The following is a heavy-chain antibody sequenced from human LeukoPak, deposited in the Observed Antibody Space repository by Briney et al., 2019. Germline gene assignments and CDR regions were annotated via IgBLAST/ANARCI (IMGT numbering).Heavy chain of an antibody. CDR1: GFTFSSYA. CDR3: ARGDCYDSSGYSDY. Sequence: PGRSLRLSCAASGFTFSSYAMHWVRQAPGKGLEWVAVISYDGSNKYYADSVKGRFTISRDNSKNTLYLQMNSLRAEDTAVYYCARGDCYDSSGYSDYWGQGTLVTVSS. D-gene: IGHD3-22*01. V-gene: IGHV3-30-3*01. J-gene: IGHJ4*02. CDR2: ISYDGSNK.